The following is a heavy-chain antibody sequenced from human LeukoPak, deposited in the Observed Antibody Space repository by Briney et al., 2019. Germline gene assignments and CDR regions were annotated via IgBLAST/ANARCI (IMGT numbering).Heavy chain of an antibody. V-gene: IGHV1-18*04. CDR3: ARGAPYSSCWEFDY. CDR1: GYTFSSYG. J-gene: IGHJ4*02. CDR2: ISAYNGNT. D-gene: IGHD6-13*01. Sequence: ASVKVSCAASGYTFSSYGISWVRQAPGQGLEWMGWISAYNGNTNYAQNLQGRVTITTDTSTSTAYLELRSLRSDDRAVYYCARGAPYSSCWEFDYWGQGTLVTVSS.